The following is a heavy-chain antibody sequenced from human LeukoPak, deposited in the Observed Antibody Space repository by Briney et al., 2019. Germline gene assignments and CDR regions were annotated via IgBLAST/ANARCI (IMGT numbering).Heavy chain of an antibody. D-gene: IGHD2-15*01. CDR2: TSSSDAGT. CDR3: ARAPVTSCRGAFCYPFDI. CDR1: GFTFSSHA. V-gene: IGHV3-23*01. J-gene: IGHJ4*02. Sequence: GRSLRLSCAASGFTFSSHAMHWVRQAPGKGLEWVSATSSSDAGTYHAESVRGRFTISRDNSKNTLYLQMNGLRADDAAVYYCARAPVTSCRGAFCYPFDIWGQGTLVTVSS.